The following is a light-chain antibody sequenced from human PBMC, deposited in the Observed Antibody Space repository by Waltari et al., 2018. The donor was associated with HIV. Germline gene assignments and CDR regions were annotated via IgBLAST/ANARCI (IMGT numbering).Light chain of an antibody. CDR1: ESVSSD. CDR2: GAS. Sequence: VMVQSPATLSVSPGDRVTPSCRATESVSSDLAWYQQRPGQAPRLVLYGASTRATGIPGRFSGSGSGTDFTLTISSLQSEDFAVYYCQQYKNWPLTFGGGTRVEFK. CDR3: QQYKNWPLT. J-gene: IGKJ4*01. V-gene: IGKV3-15*01.